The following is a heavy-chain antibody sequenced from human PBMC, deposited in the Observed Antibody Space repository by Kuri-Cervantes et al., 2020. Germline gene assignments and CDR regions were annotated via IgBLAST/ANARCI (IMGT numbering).Heavy chain of an antibody. V-gene: IGHV5-51*01. Sequence: KVSCKGSGYSFTTYWIDWVRQMPGKGLKWKMVIHPGDSDPRYSPSFQGQVTISADKSISTAYLQWSSLRASDTAKYYCARRDGWELLPLEVHWYFDLWGRGTLVTVSS. J-gene: IGHJ2*01. CDR1: GYSFTTYW. CDR2: IHPGDSDP. D-gene: IGHD1-26*01. CDR3: ARRDGWELLPLEVHWYFDL.